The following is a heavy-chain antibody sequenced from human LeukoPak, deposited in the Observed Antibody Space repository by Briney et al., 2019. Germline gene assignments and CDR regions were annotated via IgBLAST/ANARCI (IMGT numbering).Heavy chain of an antibody. J-gene: IGHJ4*02. Sequence: GGSLRLSCAASGFTFSSYDMHWVRQAPGKGLEYVSAISSNGGSTYYANSVKGRFTISRDNSKNTLYLQMGSLRAEDMAVYYCATLGVSHFDYWGQGTLVTVSS. D-gene: IGHD3-10*01. CDR1: GFTFSSYD. CDR3: ATLGVSHFDY. V-gene: IGHV3-64*01. CDR2: ISSNGGST.